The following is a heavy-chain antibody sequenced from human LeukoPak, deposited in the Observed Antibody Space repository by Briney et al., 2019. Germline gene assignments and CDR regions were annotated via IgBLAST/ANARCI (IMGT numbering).Heavy chain of an antibody. V-gene: IGHV7-4-1*02. CDR1: GYTFTSYA. CDR3: ARVLSGSGSYKLGAWFDP. Sequence: ASVKVSCKASGYTFTSYAMNWVRQAPGQGLEWMGWINTNTGNPTYAQGFTGRFVFSLDTSVSTAYLQISSLKAEDTAVYYCARVLSGSGSYKLGAWFDPWGQGTLVTVSS. CDR2: INTNTGNP. D-gene: IGHD3-10*01. J-gene: IGHJ5*02.